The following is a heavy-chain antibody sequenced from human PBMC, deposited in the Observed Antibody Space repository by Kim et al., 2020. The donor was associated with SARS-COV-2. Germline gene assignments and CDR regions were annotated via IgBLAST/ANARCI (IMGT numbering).Heavy chain of an antibody. CDR1: GGSVSSGSYY. CDR2: IYYSGST. Sequence: SETLSLTCTVSGGSVSSGSYYWSWIRQPPGKGLEWIGYIYYSGSTNYNPSLKSRVTISVDTSKNQFSLKLSSVTAADTAVYYCARADRWFGEYPTSWGQGTLVTVSS. D-gene: IGHD3-10*01. J-gene: IGHJ4*02. V-gene: IGHV4-61*01. CDR3: ARADRWFGEYPTS.